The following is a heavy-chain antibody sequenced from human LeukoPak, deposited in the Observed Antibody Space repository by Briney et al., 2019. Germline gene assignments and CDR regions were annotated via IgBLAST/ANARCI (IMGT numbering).Heavy chain of an antibody. V-gene: IGHV4-30-4*01. J-gene: IGHJ4*02. Sequence: SETLSLTCTVSGGSISSGDYYWSWIRQPPGKGLEWIGYIYYSGSTYYNPSLKSRVTISVDTSKNQFSLKLSSVTAADTAVYYCARDTPGGDLAYWGQGTLVTVSS. CDR1: GGSISSGDYY. D-gene: IGHD4-17*01. CDR2: IYYSGST. CDR3: ARDTPGGDLAY.